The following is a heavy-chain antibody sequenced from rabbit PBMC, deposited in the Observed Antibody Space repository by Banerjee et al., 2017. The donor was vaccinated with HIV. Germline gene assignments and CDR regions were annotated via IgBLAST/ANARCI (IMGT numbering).Heavy chain of an antibody. J-gene: IGHJ6*01. Sequence: QSLEESGGDLVKPGASLTLTCTASGFSFSNKYVMCWVRQAPGKGLEWIACIDAGSSGSTYYATWAKGRFTISKTSSTTVTLQMTSLTAADTATYFCASSPAGVIGWNFGLWGPGTLVTVS. V-gene: IGHV1S40*01. CDR1: GFSFSNKYV. CDR3: ASSPAGVIGWNFGL. D-gene: IGHD1-1*01. CDR2: IDAGSSGST.